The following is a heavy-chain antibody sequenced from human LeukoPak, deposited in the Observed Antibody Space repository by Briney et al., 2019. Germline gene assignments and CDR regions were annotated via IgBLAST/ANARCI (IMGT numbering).Heavy chain of an antibody. J-gene: IGHJ4*02. CDR3: ARNYDVLTGYPYYFDH. V-gene: IGHV3-21*01. CDR1: GFTFSNYA. CDR2: ITAGGSFK. Sequence: GGSLRLSCAASGFTFSNYAMNWVRQAPGKGLDWVSSITAGGSFKYYADSVEGRFTISRDNAKNSLYLQMSSLKPEDTAVYYCARNYDVLTGYPYYFDHWGQGILVTVSS. D-gene: IGHD3-9*01.